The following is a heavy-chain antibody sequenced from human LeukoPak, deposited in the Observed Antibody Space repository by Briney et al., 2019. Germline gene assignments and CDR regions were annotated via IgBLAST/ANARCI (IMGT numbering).Heavy chain of an antibody. J-gene: IGHJ4*02. CDR2: ISYDGSNK. V-gene: IGHV3-30-3*01. D-gene: IGHD3-10*01. Sequence: PGGSLRLSCAASGFTFSSYAMHWVRQAPGKGLEWVAVISYDGSNKYYADSVKGRFTISRDNSKNTLYLQMNSLRAEDTAVYYCANQNGANYFGSGSYHSWGQGTLVTVSS. CDR1: GFTFSSYA. CDR3: ANQNGANYFGSGSYHS.